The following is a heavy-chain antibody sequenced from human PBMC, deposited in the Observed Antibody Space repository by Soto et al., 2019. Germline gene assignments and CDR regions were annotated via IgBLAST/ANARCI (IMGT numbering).Heavy chain of an antibody. Sequence: QVQLQESGPGLVKPSQTLSLTCTVSGGSISSGDYYWSWIRQHPGKGLEWVGYIHTSGSTYYNPSLKSRLSISLDTSKNQFSLRLTSVTAADTAVYYCARDLIARGGYYYYGVDVWGQGTTVTVSS. CDR3: ARDLIARGGYYYYGVDV. J-gene: IGHJ6*02. CDR2: IHTSGST. D-gene: IGHD2-21*01. V-gene: IGHV4-31*03. CDR1: GGSISSGDYY.